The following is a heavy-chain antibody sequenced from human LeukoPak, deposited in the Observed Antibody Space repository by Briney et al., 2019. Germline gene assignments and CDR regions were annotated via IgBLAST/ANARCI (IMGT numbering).Heavy chain of an antibody. CDR1: GGSIISNY. CDR3: ARVKFYDSTGFSPGYYMDG. CDR2: IYGSGIT. Sequence: SETLSLTCSVSGGSIISNYWSWNPQSAGTGLEWIGRIYGSGITDYNPSLKSLITMSLDTSRNQFSLSLTCGTAADTAVYYCARVKFYDSTGFSPGYYMDGWGKGTTVSLFS. J-gene: IGHJ6*03. V-gene: IGHV4-4*07. D-gene: IGHD3-22*01.